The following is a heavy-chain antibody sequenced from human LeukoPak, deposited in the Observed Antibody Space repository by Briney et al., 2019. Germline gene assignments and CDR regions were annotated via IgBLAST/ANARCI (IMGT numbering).Heavy chain of an antibody. CDR3: VSRYCSGGSCHRDY. CDR1: RFTFSSYG. CDR2: ISYDGIIE. D-gene: IGHD2-15*01. J-gene: IGHJ4*02. V-gene: IGHV3-30*02. Sequence: GGSLRLSCAASRFTFSSYGMLWVRQAPGKGLECVAFISYDGIIEYYADSVKGRFTISRDNSKNTLHLQMNSLRGDDTAVYYCVSRYCSGGSCHRDYWGQGTLVTVSS.